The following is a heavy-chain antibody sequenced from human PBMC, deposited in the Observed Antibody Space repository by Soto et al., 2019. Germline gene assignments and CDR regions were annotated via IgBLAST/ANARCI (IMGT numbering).Heavy chain of an antibody. V-gene: IGHV1-8*01. CDR2: MNPSSGNT. J-gene: IGHJ6*02. CDR1: GYPFTSYD. Sequence: ASVKVSCKASGYPFTSYDINWVQQATGQGLEWMGWMNPSSGNTGYTQKFQGRVTMTRNTSVSTAYMELSSLRSDDTAVYYCARGPYFYGMDVWGQGTTVTVSS. CDR3: ARGPYFYGMDV.